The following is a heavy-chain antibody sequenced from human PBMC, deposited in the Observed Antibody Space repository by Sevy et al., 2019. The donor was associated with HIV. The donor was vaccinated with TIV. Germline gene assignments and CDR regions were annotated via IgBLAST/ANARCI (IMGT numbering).Heavy chain of an antibody. Sequence: GGSLRLSCAASGFTFSSYGMHWVRQAPGKGLEWVAVIWFDGSNKYYADSVKGRFTISRDNSKNTLYLQMNSLRAEDTAVYYCARDPCSSTSCYLYYGMDVWGQGTTVTVSS. J-gene: IGHJ6*02. D-gene: IGHD2-2*01. CDR1: GFTFSSYG. CDR3: ARDPCSSTSCYLYYGMDV. V-gene: IGHV3-33*01. CDR2: IWFDGSNK.